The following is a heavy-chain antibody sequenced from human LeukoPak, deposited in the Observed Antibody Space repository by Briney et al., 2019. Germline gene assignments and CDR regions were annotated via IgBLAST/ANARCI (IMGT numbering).Heavy chain of an antibody. V-gene: IGHV4-59*08. CDR1: GFTFSTYA. J-gene: IGHJ6*03. CDR2: VFYSGST. D-gene: IGHD3-3*01. CDR3: ARPDYDYWVGSLGGHYMDV. Sequence: PGGSLRLSCAASGFTFSTYAMNWVRQAPGKGLEWIGYVFYSGSTYYNPSLKSRVTISVDTSKNQFSLKLSSVTAADTAVYYCARPDYDYWVGSLGGHYMDVWGKGTTVTVSS.